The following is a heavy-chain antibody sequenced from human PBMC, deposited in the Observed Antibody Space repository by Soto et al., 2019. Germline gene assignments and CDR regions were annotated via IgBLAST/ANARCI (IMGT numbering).Heavy chain of an antibody. CDR2: IIPIFGTA. CDR3: ARAHYDFWSGYTYYYGMDV. D-gene: IGHD3-3*01. J-gene: IGHJ6*02. CDR1: GGTFSSYA. V-gene: IGHV1-69*13. Sequence: GASVKVSCKASGGTFSSYASSWVRQAPGQGLEWMGGIIPIFGTANYAQKFQGRVTITADESTSTAYMELSSLRSEDTAVYYCARAHYDFWSGYTYYYGMDVWGQGTTVTVSS.